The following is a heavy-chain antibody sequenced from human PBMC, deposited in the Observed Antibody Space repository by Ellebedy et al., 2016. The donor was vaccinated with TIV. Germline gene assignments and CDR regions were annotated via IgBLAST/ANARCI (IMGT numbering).Heavy chain of an antibody. V-gene: IGHV4-34*01. Sequence: SQTLSLTRAVYGGSFSGYYWSWIRPPPGKGLECIGEINHSGSTNYNPSLKSRVTISVDTSKNQFSLKPSSVTAADTAVYYCARTRPTGYFDWPNRIGYFDYWGQGTLVTVSS. J-gene: IGHJ4*02. CDR2: INHSGST. D-gene: IGHD3-9*01. CDR1: GGSFSGYY. CDR3: ARTRPTGYFDWPNRIGYFDY.